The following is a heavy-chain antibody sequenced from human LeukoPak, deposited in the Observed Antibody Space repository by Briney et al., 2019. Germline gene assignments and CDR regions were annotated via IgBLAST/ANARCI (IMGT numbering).Heavy chain of an antibody. V-gene: IGHV3-23*01. J-gene: IGHJ4*02. CDR2: ISGSGGST. D-gene: IGHD3-22*01. Sequence: GGSLRLSCAASGFTFSSYWMHWVRQAPGKGLEWVSAISGSGGSTYYADSVKGRFTISRDNSKNTLYLQMNSLRAEDTAVYYCAKARGSSGSYYFDYWGQGTLVTVSS. CDR1: GFTFSSYW. CDR3: AKARGSSGSYYFDY.